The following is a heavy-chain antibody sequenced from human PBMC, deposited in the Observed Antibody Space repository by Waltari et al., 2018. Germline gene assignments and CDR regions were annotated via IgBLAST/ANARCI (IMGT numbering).Heavy chain of an antibody. Sequence: QVQLQESGPGLVKPSQTLSLTCTVSGGSISRGSYSGSWIRQPAGKGLEWIGRIYTSGSTNYNPSLKSRVTISVDTSKNQFSLKLSSVTAADTAVFYCARGHGTGIVGAIHVFDYWGQGTLVTVSS. D-gene: IGHD1-26*01. J-gene: IGHJ4*02. CDR2: IYTSGST. CDR1: GGSISRGSYS. V-gene: IGHV4-61*02. CDR3: ARGHGTGIVGAIHVFDY.